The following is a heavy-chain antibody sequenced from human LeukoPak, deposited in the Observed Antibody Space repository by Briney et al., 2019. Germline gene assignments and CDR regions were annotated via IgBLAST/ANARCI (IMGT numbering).Heavy chain of an antibody. D-gene: IGHD1-26*01. CDR2: ISGSGGST. CDR3: AKDSKSGSYSDY. J-gene: IGHJ4*02. CDR1: GFTFSSYA. V-gene: IGHV3-23*01. Sequence: GGSLRLSCAASGFTFSSYAMSWVRQAPGKGLEWVSAISGSGGSTYYADSVKGRFTISRDNSKNTLYLQMTSLRAEDTAVYYCAKDSKSGSYSDYWGQGTLVTVSS.